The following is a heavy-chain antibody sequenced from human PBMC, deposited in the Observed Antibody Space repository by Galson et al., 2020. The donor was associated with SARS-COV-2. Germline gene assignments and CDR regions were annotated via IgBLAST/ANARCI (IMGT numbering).Heavy chain of an antibody. CDR2: IYPGDSDT. J-gene: IGHJ5*02. D-gene: IGHD3-10*01. CDR1: GYSFTSYW. V-gene: IGHV5-51*01. CDR3: ARKGLWFGELFWFDP. Sequence: GESLKISCKGSGYSFTSYWIGWVRQMPGKGLEWMGIIYPGDSDTRYSPSFQGQVTISADKSISTAYLQWSSLKASDTAMYYCARKGLWFGELFWFDPWGQGTLVTVSS.